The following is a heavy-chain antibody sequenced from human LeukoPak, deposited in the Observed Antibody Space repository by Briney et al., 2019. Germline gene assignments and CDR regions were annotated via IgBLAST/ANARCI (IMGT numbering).Heavy chain of an antibody. D-gene: IGHD6-6*01. J-gene: IGHJ4*02. CDR1: GGSISSLY. CDR3: ERHRAYSSSSPFDY. Sequence: SETLSLTCSVYGGSISSLYWSWIWQPPGKGLEWIGYIYYTGSTNYNPSLKSRVTMFVDMSKNQFSLRLSSVTAAVTAVYYCERHRAYSSSSPFDYWGQGTLVTVSS. V-gene: IGHV4-59*08. CDR2: IYYTGST.